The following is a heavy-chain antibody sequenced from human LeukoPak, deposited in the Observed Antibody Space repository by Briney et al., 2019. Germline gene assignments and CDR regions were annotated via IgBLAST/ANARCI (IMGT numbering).Heavy chain of an antibody. CDR2: VYTSGST. Sequence: TSETLSLTCTVSGGSISSGGYYWSWIRQPAGKGLEWIGRVYTSGSTNYNPSLKSRVTISIDTSKNQFSLKLSSVTAADAAVYYCARVCAYVWGSYRSVDVWGKGTTVTVSS. V-gene: IGHV4-61*02. CDR1: GGSISSGGYY. D-gene: IGHD3-16*02. CDR3: ARVCAYVWGSYRSVDV. J-gene: IGHJ6*04.